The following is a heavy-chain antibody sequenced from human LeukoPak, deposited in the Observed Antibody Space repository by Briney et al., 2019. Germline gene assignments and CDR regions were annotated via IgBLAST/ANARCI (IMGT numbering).Heavy chain of an antibody. CDR1: GYTFTSYG. CDR2: ISAYNGNT. V-gene: IGHV1-18*01. Sequence: ASVTVSCKASGYTFTSYGISWVRQAPGQGLEWMGWISAYNGNTNYAQKLQGRVTMTTDTSTSTAYMELRSLRSDDTAVYYCARAGAYCGGDCYSGDYFDYWGQGTLVTVSS. CDR3: ARAGAYCGGDCYSGDYFDY. D-gene: IGHD2-21*02. J-gene: IGHJ4*02.